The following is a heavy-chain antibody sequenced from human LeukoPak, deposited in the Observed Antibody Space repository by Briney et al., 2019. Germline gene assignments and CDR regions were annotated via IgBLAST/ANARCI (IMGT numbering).Heavy chain of an antibody. CDR3: TTVCGGDVVPAIHDSHYFDY. Sequence: PSETLSLTRTVSGGSVVSSSDDCGWIRQPPGKGLEWIGSIYYSGSTYYNPSLKSRVTISVDASKNQFSPKLSSVTDPGTAVYSCTTVCGGDVVPAIHDSHYFDYWGQGTLVTVSS. V-gene: IGHV4-39*01. J-gene: IGHJ4*02. D-gene: IGHD2-21*02. CDR2: IYYSGST. CDR1: GGSVVSSSDD.